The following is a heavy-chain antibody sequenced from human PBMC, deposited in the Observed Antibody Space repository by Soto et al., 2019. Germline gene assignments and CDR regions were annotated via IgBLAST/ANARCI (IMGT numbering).Heavy chain of an antibody. J-gene: IGHJ4*02. V-gene: IGHV4-39*01. D-gene: IGHD6-13*01. CDR2: IYYSGST. CDR1: GCSISSSSYY. Sequence: PSETLSLTCTVSGCSISSSSYYWGWIRQPPGKGLEWIGSIYYSGSTYYNPSLKSRVTISVDTSKNQFSLKLSSVTAADTAVYYCARRQSSSWYGLWGQGTLVTVSS. CDR3: ARRQSSSWYGL.